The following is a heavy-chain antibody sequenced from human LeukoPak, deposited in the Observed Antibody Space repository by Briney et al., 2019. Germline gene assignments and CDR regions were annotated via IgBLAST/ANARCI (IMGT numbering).Heavy chain of an antibody. CDR1: GFTFSSYE. CDR2: ITSSGSII. Sequence: GGSLRLSCAASGFTFSSYEINWVRQAPGKGLEWVSYITSSGSIIYYADSVKGRFTISRDNAKNSLYLQMNSLRAEDTAVYYCARVPYEGPSGSGTVDDWGKGTLVTVSS. D-gene: IGHD3-10*01. J-gene: IGHJ4*02. CDR3: ARVPYEGPSGSGTVDD. V-gene: IGHV3-48*03.